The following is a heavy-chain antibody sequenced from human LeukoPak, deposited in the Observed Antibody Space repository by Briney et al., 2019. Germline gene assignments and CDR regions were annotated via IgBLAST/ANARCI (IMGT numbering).Heavy chain of an antibody. CDR1: GFTFSSYS. D-gene: IGHD5-18*01. J-gene: IGHJ4*02. CDR3: ARLRGYSYGYGDY. CDR2: ISSSGNTI. Sequence: PGGSLRLSCAASGFTFSSYSMNWVRQAPGKGLEWVSYISSSGNTIDYADSVKGRFTISRDNAKNSLYLQMVSLRAEDTAVYYCARLRGYSYGYGDYWGQGTLVTLSS. V-gene: IGHV3-48*04.